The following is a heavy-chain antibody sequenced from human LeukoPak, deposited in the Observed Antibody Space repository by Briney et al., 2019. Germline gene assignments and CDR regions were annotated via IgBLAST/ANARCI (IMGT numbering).Heavy chain of an antibody. CDR2: IYSGDTT. D-gene: IGHD6-19*01. J-gene: IGHJ4*02. Sequence: GGSLRLSCAASGFSVSRKYMSWVRQTPGKGLEWVSLIYSGDTTYYADSVKGRFTISRDNSKNTLYLQMNSLRAEDTAVYYCATVLSDSRGWYHFDNWGQGTLVTVSS. CDR3: ATVLSDSRGWYHFDN. CDR1: GFSVSRKY. V-gene: IGHV3-53*01.